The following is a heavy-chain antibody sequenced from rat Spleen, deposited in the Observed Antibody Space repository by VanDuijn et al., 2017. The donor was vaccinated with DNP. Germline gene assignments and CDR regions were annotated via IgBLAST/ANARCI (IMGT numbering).Heavy chain of an antibody. J-gene: IGHJ4*01. CDR1: GYSITSSYR. CDR2: INSAGST. CDR3: ARWPGYNPPYAMDA. V-gene: IGHV3-3*01. Sequence: EVQLQESGPGLVKPSQSLSLTCSVTGYSITSSYRWNWIRKFPGSKLEWMGFINSAGSTSYNPSLKSRISITRDTSKNQFFLQVNSVTTEDTATYYCARWPGYNPPYAMDAWGQGASVTVSS. D-gene: IGHD1-4*01.